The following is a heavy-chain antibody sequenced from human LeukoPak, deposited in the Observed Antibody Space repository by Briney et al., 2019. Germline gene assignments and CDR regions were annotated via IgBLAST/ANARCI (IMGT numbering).Heavy chain of an antibody. Sequence: PSETLSLTCAVYGGSLSGYYWSWIRQPPGKGLEWIGEINHSGSTNYNPSLKSRVTISVDTSKNQFSLKLSFVTAADTAVYYCARVTGTTGGYWGQGTLVTVSS. CDR2: INHSGST. CDR1: GGSLSGYY. CDR3: ARVTGTTGGY. V-gene: IGHV4-34*01. D-gene: IGHD1-7*01. J-gene: IGHJ4*02.